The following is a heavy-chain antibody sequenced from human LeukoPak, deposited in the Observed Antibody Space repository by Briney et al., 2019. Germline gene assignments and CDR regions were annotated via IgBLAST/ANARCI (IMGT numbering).Heavy chain of an antibody. V-gene: IGHV1-46*01. CDR1: GYTFTSYY. D-gene: IGHD3-22*01. Sequence: ASVKVSCKASGYTFTSYYMHWVRQAPGQGLEWMGIINPSGGSTSCAQKFQGRVIMTRDTSTSTVYMELSSLRSEDTAVYYCAKDYYDSSGYSEYFQHWGQGTLVTVSS. CDR3: AKDYYDSSGYSEYFQH. J-gene: IGHJ1*01. CDR2: INPSGGST.